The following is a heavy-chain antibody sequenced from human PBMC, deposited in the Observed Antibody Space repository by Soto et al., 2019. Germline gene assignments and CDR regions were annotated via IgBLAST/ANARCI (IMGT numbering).Heavy chain of an antibody. CDR1: GYSIRSGYF. D-gene: IGHD6-6*01. CDR3: ARSMYSTSAQLYYGMDV. J-gene: IGHJ6*02. V-gene: IGHV4-38-2*01. CDR2: MYPSGIT. Sequence: SETLSLTCAVSGYSIRSGYFWGWIRQPPGKGLEWIGSMYPSGITYYNLSLKSRVTIPVDTSKNQLSLKLSSVTAADTAVYYCARSMYSTSAQLYYGMDVWGQGATVTVSS.